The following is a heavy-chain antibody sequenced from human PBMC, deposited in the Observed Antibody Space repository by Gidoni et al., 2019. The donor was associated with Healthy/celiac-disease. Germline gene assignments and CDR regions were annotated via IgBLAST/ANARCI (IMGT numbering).Heavy chain of an antibody. CDR1: GFTFSSYS. Sequence: EVQLVESGGGLVKPGGSLRLSCAASGFTFSSYSMNWVRQAPGKGLEWVSSISSSSSYIYYADSVKGRFTISRDNAKNSLYLQMNSLRAEDTAVYYCARVAVPAAIWFEYYFDYWGQGTLVTVSS. D-gene: IGHD2-2*02. CDR3: ARVAVPAAIWFEYYFDY. J-gene: IGHJ4*02. CDR2: ISSSSSYI. V-gene: IGHV3-21*01.